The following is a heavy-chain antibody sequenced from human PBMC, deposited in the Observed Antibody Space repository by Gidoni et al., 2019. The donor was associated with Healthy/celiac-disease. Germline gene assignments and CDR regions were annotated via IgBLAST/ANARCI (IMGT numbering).Heavy chain of an antibody. CDR2: IWYDGSNK. D-gene: IGHD5-18*01. J-gene: IGHJ3*02. CDR1: AVTFSRYG. V-gene: IGHV3-33*01. Sequence: VRLVESGGGVDQPGRSRRLSCAASAVTFSRYGMHWVRQSPGKGLGWLAVIWYDGSNKSYADSVKGRFPISRDNSKNTLYLQMNRLRAEDTAVYYCARELYSYGSMAFDIWGHGTLVTVSS. CDR3: ARELYSYGSMAFDI.